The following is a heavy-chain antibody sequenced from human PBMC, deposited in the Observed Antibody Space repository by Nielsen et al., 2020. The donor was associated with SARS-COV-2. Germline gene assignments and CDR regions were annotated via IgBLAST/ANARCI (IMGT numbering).Heavy chain of an antibody. D-gene: IGHD6-13*01. V-gene: IGHV1-24*01. CDR2: FDPEDVET. J-gene: IGHJ5*02. CDR1: GYTLTELS. Sequence: ASVKVSCKVSGYTLTELSMHWVRQAPGKGLEWMGGFDPEDVETIYAQKFQGRVTMTEDTSTDTAYMELSSLRSEDTAVYYCATGPGQLVLGWFDPWGQGTLVTVSS. CDR3: ATGPGQLVLGWFDP.